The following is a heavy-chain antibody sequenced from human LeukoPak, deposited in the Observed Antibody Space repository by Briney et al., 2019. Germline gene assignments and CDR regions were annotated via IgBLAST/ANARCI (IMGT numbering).Heavy chain of an antibody. D-gene: IGHD6-13*01. Sequence: SETLSLTCAVSGGSFSGYYWSWIRQPPGKGLEWIGEINHSGSTNYNPSLKSRVTISVDTSKNQFSLKLSSVTAADTAVYYCARSLGSSWTNWFDPWGQGTLVTVSS. V-gene: IGHV4-34*01. CDR3: ARSLGSSWTNWFDP. CDR2: INHSGST. J-gene: IGHJ5*02. CDR1: GGSFSGYY.